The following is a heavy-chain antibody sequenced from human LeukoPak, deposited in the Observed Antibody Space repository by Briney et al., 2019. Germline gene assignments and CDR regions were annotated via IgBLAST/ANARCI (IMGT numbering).Heavy chain of an antibody. V-gene: IGHV4-34*01. CDR3: ARGYCSSTSCYGMDV. CDR2: INHSGST. D-gene: IGHD2-2*01. Sequence: SETLSLTCAVYGGSFSGYYWSWIRQPPGKGLEWIGEINHSGSTNYNPSLKSRVTTSVDTSKNQFSLKLSSVTAADTAVYYCARGYCSSTSCYGMDVWGQGTTVTVSS. CDR1: GGSFSGYY. J-gene: IGHJ6*02.